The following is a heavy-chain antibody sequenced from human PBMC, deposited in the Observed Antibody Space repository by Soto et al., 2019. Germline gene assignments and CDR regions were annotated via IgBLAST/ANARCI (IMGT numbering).Heavy chain of an antibody. CDR2: ISGSGGST. CDR1: GFTFSSYA. J-gene: IGHJ5*02. V-gene: IGHV3-23*01. Sequence: EVQLLESGGGLVQPGGSLRLSCAASGFTFSSYAMSWVRQAPGKGLEWVSAISGSGGSTYYADSVKGRFTISRDNSTNSLYLQMNSLRAEDTAVYYCAKGSYYDFWSGYYTNWFDPLGQGTLVTVSS. CDR3: AKGSYYDFWSGYYTNWFDP. D-gene: IGHD3-3*01.